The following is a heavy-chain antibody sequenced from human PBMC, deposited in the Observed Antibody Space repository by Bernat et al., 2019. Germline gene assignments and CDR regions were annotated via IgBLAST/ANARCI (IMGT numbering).Heavy chain of an antibody. CDR3: ARDRGQRFLEGLLYDYYYYGMDV. Sequence: QVQLVQSGAEVKKPGASVKVSCKASGYTFTSYGISWVRQAPGQGLEWMGWISAYNGNTNYAQKLQGRVTMTTDTSTSTAYMELRSLRSNDTAVYYCARDRGQRFLEGLLYDYYYYGMDVWGQGTTVTVSS. J-gene: IGHJ6*02. D-gene: IGHD3-3*01. CDR1: GYTFTSYG. CDR2: ISAYNGNT. V-gene: IGHV1-18*01.